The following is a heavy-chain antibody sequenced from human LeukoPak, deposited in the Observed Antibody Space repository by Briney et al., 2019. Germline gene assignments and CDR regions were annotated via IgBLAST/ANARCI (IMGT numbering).Heavy chain of an antibody. CDR2: ISSSGSTI. CDR1: GFTFSDYY. CDR3: ARDFRAAAGFGMDV. Sequence: PGGSLRLSCAASGFTFSDYYMSWIRQAPGRGLEWVSYISSSGSTIYYADSVKGRFTISRDNAKNSLYLQMNSLRAEDTAVYYCARDFRAAAGFGMDVWGQGTTVTVSS. V-gene: IGHV3-11*01. D-gene: IGHD6-13*01. J-gene: IGHJ6*02.